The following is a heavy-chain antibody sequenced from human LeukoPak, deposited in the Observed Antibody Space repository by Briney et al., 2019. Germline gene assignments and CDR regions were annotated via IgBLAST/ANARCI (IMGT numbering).Heavy chain of an antibody. CDR2: IRSKPSSYTT. J-gene: IGHJ4*02. D-gene: IGHD2-15*01. CDR3: TRQDCSGGSCSYVDY. V-gene: IGHV3-73*01. Sequence: GGSLRLSCAASGFDFSGFYMHWVRQASGRGLEWVGLIRSKPSSYTTVYAASVKGRFTISRDDSKNTAYLQMNSLKAEDTAVYYCTRQDCSGGSCSYVDYWGQGTLVTVSS. CDR1: GFDFSGFY.